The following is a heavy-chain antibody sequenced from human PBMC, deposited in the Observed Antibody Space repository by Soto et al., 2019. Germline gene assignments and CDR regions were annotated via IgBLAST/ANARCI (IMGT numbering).Heavy chain of an antibody. V-gene: IGHV1-69*13. CDR2: IIPIFGTA. CDR1: GGTFSSYA. CDR3: ARDKLDYSNYHYYGMDV. D-gene: IGHD4-4*01. Sequence: SVKVSCKASGGTFSSYAISWVRQAPGQGLEWMGGIIPIFGTANYAQKFQGRVTITADESTSTAYMGLSSLRSEDTAVYYCARDKLDYSNYHYYGMDVWGQGTTVTVSS. J-gene: IGHJ6*02.